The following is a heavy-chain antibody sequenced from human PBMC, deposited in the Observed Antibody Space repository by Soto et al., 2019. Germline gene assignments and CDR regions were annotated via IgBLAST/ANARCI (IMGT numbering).Heavy chain of an antibody. D-gene: IGHD6-13*01. J-gene: IGHJ1*01. Sequence: QVQLVQSGAEVKKPGASVKVSCKASGYTFTSYAMHWVRQAPGQRLEWMGWINAGNGNTKYSQKFQGRVTITRDTSASTAYMELSSLRSEDTAVYYCARGDSSSWGPEYFQHWGQGTLDTVSS. CDR2: INAGNGNT. V-gene: IGHV1-3*01. CDR1: GYTFTSYA. CDR3: ARGDSSSWGPEYFQH.